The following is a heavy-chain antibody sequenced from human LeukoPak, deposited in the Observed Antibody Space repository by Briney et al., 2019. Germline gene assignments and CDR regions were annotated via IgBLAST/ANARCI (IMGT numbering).Heavy chain of an antibody. Sequence: PGGSLRLSCAASGFTFSSYEMNWVRQAPGKGLEWVSYISSSGSTIYYADSVKGRFTISRDNAKNSLYLQMNSLRAEDTAVYYCATGGYCSGGTCYSGYYYYYMDVWGKGTTVTISS. CDR3: ATGGYCSGGTCYSGYYYYYMDV. CDR1: GFTFSSYE. V-gene: IGHV3-48*03. D-gene: IGHD2-15*01. J-gene: IGHJ6*03. CDR2: ISSSGSTI.